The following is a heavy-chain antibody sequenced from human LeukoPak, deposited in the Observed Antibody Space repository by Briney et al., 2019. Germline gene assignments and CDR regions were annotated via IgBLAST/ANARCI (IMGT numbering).Heavy chain of an antibody. Sequence: PSQALSLTCTVSGGSISSGGYYWSWIRQPPGKGLEWIGYIYHSGSTYYNPSLKSRVTISVDRSKNQFSLKLSSVTAADTAVYYCGRVSFSQGAGTNLLLRSFDLWGRGTLVTVSS. D-gene: IGHD6-19*01. V-gene: IGHV4-30-2*01. CDR3: GRVSFSQGAGTNLLLRSFDL. CDR2: IYHSGST. CDR1: GGSISSGGYY. J-gene: IGHJ2*01.